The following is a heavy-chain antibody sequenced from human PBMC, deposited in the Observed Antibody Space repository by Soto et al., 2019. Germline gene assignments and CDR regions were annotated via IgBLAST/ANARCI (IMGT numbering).Heavy chain of an antibody. CDR2: ISSSSSTI. V-gene: IGHV3-48*01. Sequence: GGSLRLSCAASGFTLSSYSMNWVRQAPGKGLEWVSYISSSSSTIYCADSVKGRFTISRDNAKNSLYLQMNSLRAEDTAVYYCARARYSGYDTLAFDIWGQGTMVTVSS. CDR1: GFTLSSYS. J-gene: IGHJ3*02. D-gene: IGHD5-12*01. CDR3: ARARYSGYDTLAFDI.